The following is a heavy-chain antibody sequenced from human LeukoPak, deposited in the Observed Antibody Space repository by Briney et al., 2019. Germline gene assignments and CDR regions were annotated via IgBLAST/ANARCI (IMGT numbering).Heavy chain of an antibody. CDR2: IMPIFGTA. J-gene: IGHJ4*02. V-gene: IGHV1-69*13. Sequence: SVKVSCKASVGTFTSYAISWVRQAPGQGLEWMGGIMPIFGTANYAQKCQGRVTITADESTSTAYMELSSLRSEDTAVYYCAREREPLTDYWGQGTLVTVSS. CDR1: VGTFTSYA. CDR3: AREREPLTDY. D-gene: IGHD1-26*01.